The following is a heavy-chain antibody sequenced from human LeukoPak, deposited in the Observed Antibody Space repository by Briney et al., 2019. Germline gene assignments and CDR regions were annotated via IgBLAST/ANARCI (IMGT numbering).Heavy chain of an antibody. Sequence: ASVKVSCKASGYTFRIHDFNWVRQAPGQGLGWMGWVSPKTGRTGYAPKFQGRVYMTTNASLSTAYMELSSLRSDDTAVYFCGRESERNDGWFDPWGQGTLVTVSS. CDR3: GRESERNDGWFDP. V-gene: IGHV1-8*01. CDR2: VSPKTGRT. J-gene: IGHJ5*02. D-gene: IGHD1-1*01. CDR1: GYTFRIHD.